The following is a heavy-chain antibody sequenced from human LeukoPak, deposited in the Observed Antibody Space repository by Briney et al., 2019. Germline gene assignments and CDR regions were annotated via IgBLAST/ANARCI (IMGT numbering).Heavy chain of an antibody. D-gene: IGHD2-2*01. J-gene: IGHJ4*02. V-gene: IGHV3-73*01. Sequence: GGSLRLSCAASGFTFSGSALHWVRQASGKGLEWVGRIRSKANSYATAYAASVKGRFTISRDDSKNTLYLQMNSLRAEDTAVYYCARVCSSTSCLGYYFDYWGQGTLVTVSS. CDR2: IRSKANSYAT. CDR3: ARVCSSTSCLGYYFDY. CDR1: GFTFSGSA.